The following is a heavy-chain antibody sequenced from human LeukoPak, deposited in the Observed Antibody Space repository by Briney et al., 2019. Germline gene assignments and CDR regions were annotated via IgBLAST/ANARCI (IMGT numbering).Heavy chain of an antibody. D-gene: IGHD1-26*01. CDR3: AKRSLSGSYLGFDY. CDR1: GFTFSSYG. CDR2: ISYDGNYK. Sequence: PGGSLRLSCAASGFTFSSYGMHWVRQAPGKGLEWVAVISYDGNYKYHADSVKGRFTISRDNSKNTLCLQMNSLRAEDTAIYYCAKRSLSGSYLGFDYWGQGTLVTVSS. J-gene: IGHJ4*02. V-gene: IGHV3-30*18.